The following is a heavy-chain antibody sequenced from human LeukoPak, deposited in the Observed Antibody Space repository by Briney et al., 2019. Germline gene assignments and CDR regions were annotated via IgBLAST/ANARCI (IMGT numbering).Heavy chain of an antibody. CDR3: ASFTDY. J-gene: IGHJ4*02. V-gene: IGHV3-23*01. Sequence: RGSLRLSCVASGFTFRSYALNWVRQTPGKGLEWVSTISGSGASKFYADSVRGRFTISRDNSRNTLQLQMNSLRAEDTAVYYCASFTDYWGQGILVTVSS. CDR1: GFTFRSYA. CDR2: ISGSGASK.